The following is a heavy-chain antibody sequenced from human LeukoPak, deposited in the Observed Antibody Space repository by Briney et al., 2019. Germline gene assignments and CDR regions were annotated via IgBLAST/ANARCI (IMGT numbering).Heavy chain of an antibody. Sequence: ASVKVSCKASGYTFTSYDINRVRQATGQGLEWMGWMNPDSGNTGYAQKFQGRVTITRNTSISTAYMELSSLRSEDTAVYYCARRITMVRGVISLGYWGQGTLVTVSS. D-gene: IGHD3-10*01. V-gene: IGHV1-8*03. CDR1: GYTFTSYD. CDR3: ARRITMVRGVISLGY. CDR2: MNPDSGNT. J-gene: IGHJ4*02.